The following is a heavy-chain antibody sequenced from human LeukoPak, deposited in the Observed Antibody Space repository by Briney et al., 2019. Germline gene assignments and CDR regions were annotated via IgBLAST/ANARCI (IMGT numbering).Heavy chain of an antibody. V-gene: IGHV1-2*02. CDR3: ARIPLREQQRKWDY. CDR1: GYTFTGYY. J-gene: IGHJ4*02. Sequence: GASVKVSCKASGYTFTGYYMHWVRQAPGQGLEWMGWIDPNSGGTNYAQKFQGRVTMTRDTSISTAYMELSRLRSDDTAVYYCARIPLREQQRKWDYWGQGTLVTVSS. D-gene: IGHD6-13*01. CDR2: IDPNSGGT.